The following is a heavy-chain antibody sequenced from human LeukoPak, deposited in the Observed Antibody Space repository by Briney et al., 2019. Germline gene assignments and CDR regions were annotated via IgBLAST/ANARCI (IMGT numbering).Heavy chain of an antibody. D-gene: IGHD5-24*01. CDR2: MNPNSGNT. CDR1: GYTFTSYD. CDR3: ARGPEMGYELGIDY. V-gene: IGHV1-8*01. J-gene: IGHJ4*02. Sequence: ASVKVSCKASGYTFTSYDINSVRQATGQGLEWMGWMNPNSGNTGYAQKFQGGVTMTRNTSISTAYMELSSLRSEDTAVYYCARGPEMGYELGIDYWGQGTLVTVSS.